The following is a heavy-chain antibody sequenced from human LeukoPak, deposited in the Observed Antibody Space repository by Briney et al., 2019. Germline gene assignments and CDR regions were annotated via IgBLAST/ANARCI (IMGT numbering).Heavy chain of an antibody. CDR3: ARGLTYYDILTGKLPLPGFDY. Sequence: ASVKVSCKASGYTFTSYAMHWVRQAPGQRLEWMGWINAGNGNTKYSQKFQGRVTITRDTSASTAYMELSSLRSEDTAVYYCARGLTYYDILTGKLPLPGFDYWGQGTLVTVSP. CDR2: INAGNGNT. V-gene: IGHV1-3*01. D-gene: IGHD3-9*01. CDR1: GYTFTSYA. J-gene: IGHJ4*02.